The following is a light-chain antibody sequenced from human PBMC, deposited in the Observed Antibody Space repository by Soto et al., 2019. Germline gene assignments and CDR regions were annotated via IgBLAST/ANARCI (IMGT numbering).Light chain of an antibody. CDR2: EVS. V-gene: IGLV2-14*01. Sequence: QSVLTQPASVSGSPGQSITISCTGTSSDVGSYVSWYQQHPDKAPKLMIYEVSNRPSGVSNRFSGSKSGNTASLTISGLQAEDEADYFCCSYAGGYTYLFGTGTKVTVL. CDR3: CSYAGGYTYL. CDR1: SSDVGSY. J-gene: IGLJ1*01.